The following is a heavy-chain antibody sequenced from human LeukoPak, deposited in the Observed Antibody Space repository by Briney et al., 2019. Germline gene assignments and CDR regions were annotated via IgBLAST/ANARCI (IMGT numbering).Heavy chain of an antibody. V-gene: IGHV3-23*01. Sequence: PGGSLRPSCAASGLTFSSYAISWVRQAPGKGLEWVSAISGSGGSTYYADSVKGRFTISRDNSRNTLYLQMNSLRAEATVLYYCAKDMTYYYDSSGYYSDYWVQGTLVTVSS. CDR1: GLTFSSYA. D-gene: IGHD3-22*01. CDR3: AKDMTYYYDSSGYYSDY. CDR2: ISGSGGST. J-gene: IGHJ4*02.